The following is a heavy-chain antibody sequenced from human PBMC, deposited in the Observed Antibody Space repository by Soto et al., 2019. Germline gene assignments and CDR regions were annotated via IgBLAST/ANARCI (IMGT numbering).Heavy chain of an antibody. CDR2: INSDGSST. J-gene: IGHJ6*02. V-gene: IGHV3-74*01. CDR1: GFTFSSYW. Sequence: GGSLRLSCAASGFTFSSYWMHWVRQAPGKGLVWVSRINSDGSSTSYADSVKGRFTISRDNAKNTLYLQMNSLRAEDTAVYYCAYGGAPSIVGATGDYYYGMDVWGQGTTVTVSS. D-gene: IGHD1-26*01. CDR3: AYGGAPSIVGATGDYYYGMDV.